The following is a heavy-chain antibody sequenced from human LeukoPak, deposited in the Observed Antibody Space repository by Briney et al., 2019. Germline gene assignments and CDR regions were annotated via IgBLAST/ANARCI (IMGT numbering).Heavy chain of an antibody. CDR1: GGSISSYY. CDR3: VRALRYNWNYLDAFDI. D-gene: IGHD1-7*01. CDR2: IYTSGST. Sequence: SETLSLTCTVSGGSISSYYWSWIRQPAGKGLEWIGRIYTSGSTNYNPSLKSRVTMSVDTSKNQFSLKLSSVTAADTAVYYCVRALRYNWNYLDAFDIWGQGTMVTVSS. J-gene: IGHJ3*02. V-gene: IGHV4-4*07.